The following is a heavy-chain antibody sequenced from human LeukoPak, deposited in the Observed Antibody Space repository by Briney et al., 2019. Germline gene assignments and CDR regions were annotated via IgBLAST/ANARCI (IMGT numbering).Heavy chain of an antibody. V-gene: IGHV1-2*02. CDR3: ARPIGGAYYYDSSGYFFDI. D-gene: IGHD3-22*01. CDR1: GDTFTNYY. Sequence: ASVKVSCKASGDTFTNYYIHWVRHPPGQGLEWMGWINPNSGGTNYAQKFQGRVTMIRDTSISTAYMELSRLRSDDTAVYYCARPIGGAYYYDSSGYFFDIWGQGTMVTVSS. CDR2: INPNSGGT. J-gene: IGHJ3*02.